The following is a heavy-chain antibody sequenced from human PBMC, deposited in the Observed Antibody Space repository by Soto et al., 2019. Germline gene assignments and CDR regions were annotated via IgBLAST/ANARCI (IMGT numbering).Heavy chain of an antibody. V-gene: IGHV1-3*01. J-gene: IGHJ4*02. CDR3: TNSYCGSMSCLGNY. CDR1: GYSFSSLG. CDR2: IHGGNGNT. D-gene: IGHD2-2*01. Sequence: QVQLVQSGAEVKKPGASVKVSCKASGYSFSSLGMHWVRQAPGQRLEWMGWIHGGNGNTKYSQKYQGRVIMTRDTSASTAYMELSSLTSEDTAVYYCTNSYCGSMSCLGNYWGQGSLVTVPS.